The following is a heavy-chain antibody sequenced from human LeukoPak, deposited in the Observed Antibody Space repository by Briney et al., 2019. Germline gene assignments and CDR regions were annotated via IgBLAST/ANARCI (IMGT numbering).Heavy chain of an antibody. CDR2: ISAYNGNT. D-gene: IGHD2-2*02. J-gene: IGHJ6*02. CDR1: GYTFTSYG. V-gene: IGHV1-18*01. CDR3: ARDCSSTSCYSVYCYYYGMDV. Sequence: ASVKVSCKASGYTFTSYGISWVRQAPGQGLEWMGWISAYNGNTNYAQKLQGRVTMTTDTSTSTAYMELRSLRSDDTAVYYCARDCSSTSCYSVYCYYYGMDVWGQGTTVTVSS.